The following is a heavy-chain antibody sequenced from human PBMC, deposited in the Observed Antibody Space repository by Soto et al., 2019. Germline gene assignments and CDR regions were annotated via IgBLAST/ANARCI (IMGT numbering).Heavy chain of an antibody. D-gene: IGHD5-12*01. CDR3: ARNWGRYSGYDPWWY. V-gene: IGHV3-11*05. CDR1: GFTFSDYY. Sequence: QVQLVESGGGLVKPGGSLRLSCAASGFTFSDYYMSWIRQAPGKGLEWVSYISSSSSYTNYADSVKGRFTISRDNAKNSLYLQMNSLRAEDTAVYYCARNWGRYSGYDPWWYWGQGTLVTVSS. J-gene: IGHJ4*02. CDR2: ISSSSSYT.